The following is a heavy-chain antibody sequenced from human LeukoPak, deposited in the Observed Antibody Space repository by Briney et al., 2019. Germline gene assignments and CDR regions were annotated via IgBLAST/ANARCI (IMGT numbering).Heavy chain of an antibody. CDR2: ISSSGSTK. CDR1: GFIFSNYE. Sequence: PGRSLRLSCAASGFIFSNYEMNWVRQAPGKGLEWVSYISSSGSTKYYADSVKGRFSISRDNAKNSLYLQMSSLRAEDTAIYYCARHPPSQDYWGQGTLVTVSS. V-gene: IGHV3-48*03. CDR3: ARHPPSQDY. J-gene: IGHJ4*02.